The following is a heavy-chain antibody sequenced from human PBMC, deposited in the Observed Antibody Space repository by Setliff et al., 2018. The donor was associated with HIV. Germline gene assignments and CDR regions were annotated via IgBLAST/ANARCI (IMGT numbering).Heavy chain of an antibody. Sequence: GASVKVSCKASGYTFTGYYMHWVRQAPGQGLEWMGWINPNSGGTNYAQKFQGRVTITTDESTSTAYMELSSLRSEDTAVYYCARDDPDCSGGSCPFDYWGQGTLVTVSS. D-gene: IGHD2-15*01. CDR1: GYTFTGYY. J-gene: IGHJ4*02. CDR3: ARDDPDCSGGSCPFDY. CDR2: INPNSGGT. V-gene: IGHV1-2*02.